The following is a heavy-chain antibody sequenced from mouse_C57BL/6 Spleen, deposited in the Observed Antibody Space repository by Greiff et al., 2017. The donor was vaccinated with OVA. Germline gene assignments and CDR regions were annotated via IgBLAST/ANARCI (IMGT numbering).Heavy chain of an antibody. CDR2: INPNNGGT. CDR1: GYTFTDYY. D-gene: IGHD1-1*01. V-gene: IGHV1-26*01. J-gene: IGHJ2*01. Sequence: EVQLQQSGPELVKPGASVKISCKASGYTFTDYYMNWVKQSHGKSLEWIGDINPNNGGTSYNQKFKGKATLTVDKSSSTAYMELRSLTSEDSAVYYCARGDYYGRHYFDYWGQGTTLTVSS. CDR3: ARGDYYGRHYFDY.